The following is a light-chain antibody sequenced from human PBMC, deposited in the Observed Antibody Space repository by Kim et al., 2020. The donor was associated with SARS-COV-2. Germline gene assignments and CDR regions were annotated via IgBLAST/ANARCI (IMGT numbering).Light chain of an antibody. CDR2: KDS. V-gene: IGLV3-27*01. CDR1: VLAKKY. Sequence: SVLPGQTARITCSGDVLAKKYVRWFQQKPGQAPVLVIYKDSERPSGIPERFSGSSSGTTLTLTISGAQAEDAADYYCYSAADNNLVFGGGTQLTVL. J-gene: IGLJ2*01. CDR3: YSAADNNLV.